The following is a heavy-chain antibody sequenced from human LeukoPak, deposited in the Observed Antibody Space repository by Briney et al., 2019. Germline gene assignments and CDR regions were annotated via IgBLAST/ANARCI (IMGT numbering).Heavy chain of an antibody. D-gene: IGHD6-19*01. CDR3: ARGPRSLYSRGWYYFDY. V-gene: IGHV1-18*04. CDR2: ISAYNGNT. J-gene: IGHJ4*02. CDR1: GYTFTSYG. Sequence: ASVKVSCKASGYTFTSYGIRWVRQAPGQGLEWMGWISAYNGNTNYAQKVQGRVTMTTDTSTSTAYMELRSLRSDDTAVYYCARGPRSLYSRGWYYFDYWGQGTLVTVSS.